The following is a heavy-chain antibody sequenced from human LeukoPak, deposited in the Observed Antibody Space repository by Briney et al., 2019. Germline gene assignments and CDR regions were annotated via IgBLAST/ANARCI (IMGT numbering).Heavy chain of an antibody. D-gene: IGHD2-2*01. V-gene: IGHV4-39*07. Sequence: SQTLSPTCTVSGGSISRGSYYWGWIRHPPGKGLEWTGSIYDSGSTYNNPSLKRPVTISVDTSKNQFSLKLSSVTAADTAVYYCARAEAYCSSTSCRHFDYWGQGTLVTVSS. J-gene: IGHJ4*02. CDR3: ARAEAYCSSTSCRHFDY. CDR2: IYDSGST. CDR1: GGSISRGSYY.